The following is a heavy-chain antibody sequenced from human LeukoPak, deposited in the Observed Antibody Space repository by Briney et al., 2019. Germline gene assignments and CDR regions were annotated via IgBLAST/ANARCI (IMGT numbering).Heavy chain of an antibody. V-gene: IGHV4-30-2*01. Sequence: PSETLSLTCTVSGGSISSGGYYWSWIRQPPGKGLEWIGYIYHSGSTYYNPSLKSRVTISVDRSKNQFSLKLSSVTAANTAVYYCAREPSTAARSSYWGQGTLVTVSS. CDR3: AREPSTAARSSY. CDR2: IYHSGST. D-gene: IGHD6-6*01. CDR1: GGSISSGGYY. J-gene: IGHJ4*02.